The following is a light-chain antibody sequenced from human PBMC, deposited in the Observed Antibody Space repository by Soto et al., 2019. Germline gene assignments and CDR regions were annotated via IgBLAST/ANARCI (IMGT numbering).Light chain of an antibody. Sequence: QSALTQPASVSGSPGQSITISCTGTSSDVGGYNYVSWYQQHPGKAPKLMIYDVSNRPSGVSNSFSGSKSGNTASLTISGLQAEDEADYYCSSYTSSSTGVFGTGTKVTVL. CDR1: SSDVGGYNY. V-gene: IGLV2-14*01. J-gene: IGLJ1*01. CDR3: SSYTSSSTGV. CDR2: DVS.